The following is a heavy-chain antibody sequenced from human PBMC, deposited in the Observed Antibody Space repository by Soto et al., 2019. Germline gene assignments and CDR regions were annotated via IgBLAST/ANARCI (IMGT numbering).Heavy chain of an antibody. V-gene: IGHV3-23*01. Sequence: PGGSLRLSCAASGFICSSYDMSWVRQAPGKGVAWVSTILVECRTFYVDSAKGRFTISSNSSQTTVYLHMTSLTVGDRPLSYCATATATGGGAFDICGQGTMVTVSS. D-gene: IGHD2-8*02. CDR1: GFICSSYD. CDR2: ILVECRT. J-gene: IGHJ3*02. CDR3: ATATATGGGAFDI.